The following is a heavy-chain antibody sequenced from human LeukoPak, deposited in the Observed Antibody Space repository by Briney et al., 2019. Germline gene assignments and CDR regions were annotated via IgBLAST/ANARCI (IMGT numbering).Heavy chain of an antibody. Sequence: SETLSLTCTVSNGSISSYYWSWIRQPPGKGLEWIGSIYYSGSTYYNPSLKSRVTISVDTSKNQFSLKLSSVTAADTAVYYCARLLSMTTGDYWGQGTLVTVSS. D-gene: IGHD4-17*01. CDR1: NGSISSYY. CDR3: ARLLSMTTGDY. J-gene: IGHJ4*02. V-gene: IGHV4-59*05. CDR2: IYYSGST.